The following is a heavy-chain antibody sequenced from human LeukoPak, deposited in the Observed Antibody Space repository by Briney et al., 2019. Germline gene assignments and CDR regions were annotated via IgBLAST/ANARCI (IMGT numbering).Heavy chain of an antibody. Sequence: AGGSLRLSCAASGFTFSSYSMNWVRQAPGKGLEWVSSISSSSSYIYYADSVKGRFTISRDNAKNSLYLQMNSLRAEDTAVYYCARDRNPTIAVAGTIDYWGQGTLVTVSS. V-gene: IGHV3-21*01. D-gene: IGHD6-19*01. CDR3: ARDRNPTIAVAGTIDY. CDR2: ISSSSSYI. J-gene: IGHJ4*02. CDR1: GFTFSSYS.